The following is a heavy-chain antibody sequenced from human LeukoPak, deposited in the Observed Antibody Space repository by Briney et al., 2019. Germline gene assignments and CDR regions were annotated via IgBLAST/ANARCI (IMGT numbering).Heavy chain of an antibody. CDR2: IWYDGSNK. V-gene: IGHV3-33*01. Sequence: GGSLRLSCAASGLTFSSYGMHWVRQAPGKGLEWVAGIWYDGSNKYYADSVKGRFTISRDNSKNTLYLQMNSLRAEDTAVYYCPRDRAWRITMDRGVSPEFDPWGQGTLVTVSS. J-gene: IGHJ5*02. CDR1: GLTFSSYG. CDR3: PRDRAWRITMDRGVSPEFDP. D-gene: IGHD3-10*01.